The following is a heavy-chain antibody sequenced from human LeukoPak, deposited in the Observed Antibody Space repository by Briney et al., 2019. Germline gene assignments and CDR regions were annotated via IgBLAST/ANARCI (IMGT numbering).Heavy chain of an antibody. Sequence: GASVKVSCKASGGPFSSYAISWVRQAPGQGLEWMGGIIPIFGTANYAQKFQGRVTITADKSTSTAYMELSSLRSEDTAVYYCARAGGAYCGGDCYIDYWGQGTLVTVSS. J-gene: IGHJ4*02. D-gene: IGHD2-21*02. CDR2: IIPIFGTA. CDR1: GGPFSSYA. CDR3: ARAGGAYCGGDCYIDY. V-gene: IGHV1-69*06.